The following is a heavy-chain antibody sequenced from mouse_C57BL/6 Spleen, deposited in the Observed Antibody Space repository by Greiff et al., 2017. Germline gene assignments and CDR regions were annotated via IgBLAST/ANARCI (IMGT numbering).Heavy chain of an antibody. CDR2: ISDGGSYT. CDR1: GFTFSSYA. V-gene: IGHV5-4*01. CDR3: ARDQDALYYFDD. D-gene: IGHD3-2*02. J-gene: IGHJ2*01. Sequence: EVQRVESGGGLVKPGGSLKLSCAASGFTFSSYAMSWVRQTPGKRLEWVATISDGGSYTYYPDNVKGRFTIARDNAKTNLYLQMRHLKSEDTAMYYCARDQDALYYFDDWGQGTTLTVSS.